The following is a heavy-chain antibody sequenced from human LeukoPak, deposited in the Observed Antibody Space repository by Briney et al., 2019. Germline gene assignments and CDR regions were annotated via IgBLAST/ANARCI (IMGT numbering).Heavy chain of an antibody. Sequence: SETLSLTCTVSGGSISSGSYYWSWIRQPAGKGLEWIGRIYTSGSTNYNPSLKSRVTISVDTSKNQFSLKLSSVTAADTAVYYCARGGSSSWYGWFDPWGQGTLVTVSS. CDR3: ARGGSSSWYGWFDP. J-gene: IGHJ5*02. D-gene: IGHD6-13*01. CDR1: GGSISSGSYY. CDR2: IYTSGST. V-gene: IGHV4-61*02.